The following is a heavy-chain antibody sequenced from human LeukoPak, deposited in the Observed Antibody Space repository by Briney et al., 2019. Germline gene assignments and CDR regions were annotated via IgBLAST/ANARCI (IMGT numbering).Heavy chain of an antibody. J-gene: IGHJ5*02. CDR3: ASRGISVVVPAASGRRNWFDP. CDR2: INHSGST. V-gene: IGHV4-34*01. CDR1: GGSFSGYH. Sequence: SETLSLTCAVYGGSFSGYHWSWIRQPPGKGLEWIGEINHSGSTNYNPSLKSRVTISVDTSKNQFSLKLSSVTAADTAVYYCASRGISVVVPAASGRRNWFDPWGQGTLVTVSS. D-gene: IGHD2-2*01.